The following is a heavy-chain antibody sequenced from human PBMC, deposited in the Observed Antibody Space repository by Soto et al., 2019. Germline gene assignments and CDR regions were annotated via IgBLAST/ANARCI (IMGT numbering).Heavy chain of an antibody. J-gene: IGHJ4*02. Sequence: XTLSLACRVSGXSVSSYEWNWFRQPPGKGLEWIGYIYYIVSNNYNQSLKSRVGISLEKSKNQFSLKLSSVTAADTAVYYCARGALTTYFDYWGQGTLGTVSS. CDR2: IYYIVSN. D-gene: IGHD1-1*01. CDR3: ARGALTTYFDY. CDR1: GXSVSSYE. V-gene: IGHV4-59*02.